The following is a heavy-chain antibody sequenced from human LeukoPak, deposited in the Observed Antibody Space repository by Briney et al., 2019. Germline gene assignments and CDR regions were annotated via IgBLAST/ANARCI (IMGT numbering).Heavy chain of an antibody. D-gene: IGHD3-22*01. V-gene: IGHV3-23*01. Sequence: GGSLRLSCAASGFTFSSYAMSWVRQAPGKGLEWVSAISGSGGSTYYADSVKGRFTISRDNSKNTLYLQMNSLRAEDTAVYYCAKDRYYDSSGYYSFDYWGQGTLVTVSS. J-gene: IGHJ4*02. CDR3: AKDRYYDSSGYYSFDY. CDR1: GFTFSSYA. CDR2: ISGSGGST.